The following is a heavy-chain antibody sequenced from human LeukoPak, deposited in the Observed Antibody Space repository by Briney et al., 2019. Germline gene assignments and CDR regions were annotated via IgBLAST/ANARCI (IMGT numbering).Heavy chain of an antibody. CDR2: IYHSGGT. Sequence: MTSETLSLTCTVSGGSINDASWNWIRKPPGQGLEWSGYIYHSGGTNYNPSLKSRVTISLDTSKNQFSLKLSSVTAADTAVYYCARVGTYYRSLDSWGQGTLVTVSS. CDR1: GGSINDAS. CDR3: ARVGTYYRSLDS. J-gene: IGHJ4*02. V-gene: IGHV4-59*01. D-gene: IGHD3-10*01.